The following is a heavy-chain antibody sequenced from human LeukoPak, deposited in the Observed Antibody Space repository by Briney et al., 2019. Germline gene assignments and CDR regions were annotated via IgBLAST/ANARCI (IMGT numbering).Heavy chain of an antibody. CDR2: IKQDGSET. CDR1: GFIFSTYW. D-gene: IGHD6-19*01. CDR3: VREGTTVALFDY. J-gene: IGHJ4*02. V-gene: IGHV3-7*01. Sequence: SGGSLRLSCAASGFIFSTYWMTWVRQAPGKGLEWVANIKQDGSETYYVDPVKGRFTISRDNAKNSLYLQMHSLRAEDTAVYYCVREGTTVALFDYWGQGPLVTVSS.